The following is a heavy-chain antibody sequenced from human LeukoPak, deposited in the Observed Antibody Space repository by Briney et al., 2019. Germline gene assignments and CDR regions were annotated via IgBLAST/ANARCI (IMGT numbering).Heavy chain of an antibody. D-gene: IGHD2-2*01. V-gene: IGHV5-51*01. CDR1: GYSFTSYW. CDR2: IYPGDSDT. Sequence: GESLKISCKGSGYSFTSYWIGWVRQMPGKGLEWMGIIYPGDSDTRYSPSFQGQVTISADKSISTAYLQWSSLKASDTAMYYCARLGQYCSSTTCYAWYFDLWGRGTLVTVSS. CDR3: ARLGQYCSSTTCYAWYFDL. J-gene: IGHJ2*01.